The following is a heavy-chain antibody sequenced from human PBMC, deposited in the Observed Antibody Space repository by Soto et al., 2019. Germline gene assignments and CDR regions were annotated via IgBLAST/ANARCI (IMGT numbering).Heavy chain of an antibody. CDR3: ARGMGRYFDL. CDR1: GDFISNFY. J-gene: IGHJ2*01. CDR2: ISASGRS. D-gene: IGHD2-8*01. V-gene: IGHV4-4*07. Sequence: SETLSLTCTVSGDFISNFYWSWIRQPAGKGLESLGRISASGRSNYNPSLQSRVAMSLDTSKNQFSLRLTSLTAADTAVYFCARGMGRYFDLWGRGTQVTVSS.